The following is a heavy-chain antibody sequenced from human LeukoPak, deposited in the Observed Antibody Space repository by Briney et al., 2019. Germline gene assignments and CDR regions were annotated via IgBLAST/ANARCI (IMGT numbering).Heavy chain of an antibody. V-gene: IGHV5-51*01. CDR1: GHSFSSSW. CDR3: ARLRASCNTGVCYADS. Sequence: GESLRISCKGSGHSFSSSWIGWVRQIPGKGLEWMGIIYPGDSDTRYSPSFQGQVTISADRSINTAYLQWSSLQASDTAIYFCARLRASCNTGVCYADSWGQGTPVTVSS. D-gene: IGHD2-8*01. CDR2: IYPGDSDT. J-gene: IGHJ4*02.